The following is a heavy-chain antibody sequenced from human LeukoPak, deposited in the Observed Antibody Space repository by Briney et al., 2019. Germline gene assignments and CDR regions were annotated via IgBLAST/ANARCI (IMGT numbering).Heavy chain of an antibody. V-gene: IGHV4-39*01. D-gene: IGHD3-9*01. CDR1: GGSISSSSYY. J-gene: IGHJ6*02. Sequence: SGTLSLACTASGGSISSSSYYWGWIRQPPGKGLEWIGSIYYSGSTYYNPSLKSRVTISVDTSKNQFSLKLSSVTAADTAVYYCARLPLSDDYDILTGYPTPYGMDVWGQGTTVTVSS. CDR3: ARLPLSDDYDILTGYPTPYGMDV. CDR2: IYYSGST.